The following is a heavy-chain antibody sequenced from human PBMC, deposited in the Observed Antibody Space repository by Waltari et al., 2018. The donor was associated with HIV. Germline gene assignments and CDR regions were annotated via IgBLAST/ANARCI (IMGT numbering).Heavy chain of an antibody. CDR3: AKGGANPIDF. D-gene: IGHD1-26*01. Sequence: EVRLVESGGGLVQPGGSLRLSCAAPGFTLRSYWMPWVRQTPGKGLVWVSRINSDGSTTSYADSVKGRFTISRDNAKNTLYLQMNSLRAEDTAVYYCAKGGANPIDFWGQGTLVTVSS. CDR2: INSDGSTT. J-gene: IGHJ4*02. CDR1: GFTLRSYW. V-gene: IGHV3-74*01.